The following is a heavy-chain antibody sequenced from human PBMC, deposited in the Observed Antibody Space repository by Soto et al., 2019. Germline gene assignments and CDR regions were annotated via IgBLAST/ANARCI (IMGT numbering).Heavy chain of an antibody. CDR1: GFTFSAYG. CDR2: ISFNGKNT. D-gene: IGHD3-16*01. J-gene: IGHJ4*02. Sequence: ESGGGVVQPGKSLRLSCAASGFTFSAYGMHWVRQAPGKGLEWVTFISFNGKNTDYADSVKGRFTVSRDNARNTLYLQMSSLRAEDTAVYYCADIGGYDSVGGAYWGQGALVTVSS. V-gene: IGHV3-33*05. CDR3: ADIGGYDSVGGAY.